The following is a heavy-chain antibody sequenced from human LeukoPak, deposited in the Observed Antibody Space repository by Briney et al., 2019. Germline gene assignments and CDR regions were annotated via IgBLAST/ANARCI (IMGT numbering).Heavy chain of an antibody. CDR1: DGSISNY. J-gene: IGHJ4*02. V-gene: IGHV4-59*13. CDR2: IYYTGST. Sequence: NPSETLSLTCTVSDGSISNYWNWIRQPPGKGLEWIGYIYYTGSTNYNPSLKSRVTISVDTSKNQFSLKLSSVTAADTAVYYCARGVYIAAAQYGYWGQGTLVTVSS. D-gene: IGHD6-13*01. CDR3: ARGVYIAAAQYGY.